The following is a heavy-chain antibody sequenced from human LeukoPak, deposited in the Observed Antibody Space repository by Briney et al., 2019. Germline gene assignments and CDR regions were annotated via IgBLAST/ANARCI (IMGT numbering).Heavy chain of an antibody. J-gene: IGHJ4*02. D-gene: IGHD2-15*01. CDR2: ISAGGGST. Sequence: GGSLRLSCAASGFTFSSYAMSWVRQAPGKGLEWVSGISAGGGSTYYADSVKGRFTISRDSSKNILYLQMNSLRAEDTAVYYCATIRGQYCSGGSCYGPDYWGQGILVTVSS. CDR3: ATIRGQYCSGGSCYGPDY. V-gene: IGHV3-23*01. CDR1: GFTFSSYA.